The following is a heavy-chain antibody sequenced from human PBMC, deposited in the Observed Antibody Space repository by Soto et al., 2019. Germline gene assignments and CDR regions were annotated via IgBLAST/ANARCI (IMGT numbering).Heavy chain of an antibody. CDR2: ISSSGSNI. CDR1: GFTFSNYE. CDR3: ARRRAYGDYGALYFSFGMDV. V-gene: IGHV3-48*03. D-gene: IGHD4-17*01. Sequence: EVQLVESGGGLVQPGGSLRLSCAASGFTFSNYEMNWVRQAPGKGLEWISYISSSGSNIYFADSVKGRFTFSRDNAKNSLYLQMNSLRAEDTAVYYCARRRAYGDYGALYFSFGMDVWGQGTTVTVSS. J-gene: IGHJ6*02.